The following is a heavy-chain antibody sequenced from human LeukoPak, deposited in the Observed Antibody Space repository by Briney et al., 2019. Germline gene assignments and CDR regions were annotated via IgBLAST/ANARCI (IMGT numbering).Heavy chain of an antibody. J-gene: IGHJ4*02. Sequence: GGSLRLSCAASGFTFSSYWMSWVRQAPGKGREWVANIKQDGSEKYYVDSVKGRFTISRDNAKNSLYLQMNSLRAEDTAVYYCARLLWFGESDIPYWGQGTLVTVSS. CDR3: ARLLWFGESDIPY. CDR2: IKQDGSEK. V-gene: IGHV3-7*01. D-gene: IGHD3-10*01. CDR1: GFTFSSYW.